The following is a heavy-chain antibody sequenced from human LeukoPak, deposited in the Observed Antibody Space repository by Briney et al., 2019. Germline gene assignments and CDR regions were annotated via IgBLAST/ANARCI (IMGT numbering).Heavy chain of an antibody. Sequence: SETLSLTCTVSGGSISSGSHYWSWIRQPAGKGLEWIGRIYTSGNTNYNLSLKSRVTISLDTSKNQFSLTLSSVTAADTAVYYCAGEVGGSWFDPWGLGTLVTVSS. CDR3: AGEVGGSWFDP. CDR2: IYTSGNT. D-gene: IGHD1-26*01. CDR1: GGSISSGSHY. J-gene: IGHJ5*02. V-gene: IGHV4-61*02.